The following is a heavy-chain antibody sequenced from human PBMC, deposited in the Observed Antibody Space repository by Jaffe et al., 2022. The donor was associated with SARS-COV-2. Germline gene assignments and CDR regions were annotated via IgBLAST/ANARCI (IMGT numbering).Heavy chain of an antibody. J-gene: IGHJ6*02. V-gene: IGHV1-69*01. Sequence: QVQLVQSGAEVKKPGSSVKVSCKASGGTFSSYAISWVRQAPGQGLEWMGGIIPIFGTANYAQKFQGRVTITADESTSTAYMELSSLRSEDTAVYYCARDDRGGSGWYNYYYGMDVWGQGTTVTVSS. CDR3: ARDDRGGSGWYNYYYGMDV. CDR1: GGTFSSYA. CDR2: IIPIFGTA. D-gene: IGHD6-19*01.